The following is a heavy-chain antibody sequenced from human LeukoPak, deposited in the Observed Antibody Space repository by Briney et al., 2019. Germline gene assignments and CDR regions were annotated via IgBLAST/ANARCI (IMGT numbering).Heavy chain of an antibody. D-gene: IGHD6-13*01. J-gene: IGHJ1*01. V-gene: IGHV3-64*01. Sequence: GGSLRLSCAASGFTFSSYAMHWVRQAPGKGLEYVSAISSNGGSTYYANSVKGRFTISRDNSKNTLYLQMGSLRAEDMAVYYCARGEPAAAADVAEYFQHWGQGTLVTVSS. CDR2: ISSNGGST. CDR3: ARGEPAAAADVAEYFQH. CDR1: GFTFSSYA.